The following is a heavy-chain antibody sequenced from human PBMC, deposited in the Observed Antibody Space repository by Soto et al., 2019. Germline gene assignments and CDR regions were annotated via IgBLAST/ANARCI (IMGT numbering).Heavy chain of an antibody. CDR2: ISWNSGSI. CDR1: GFTFDDYA. D-gene: IGHD3-16*01. J-gene: IGHJ3*02. CDR3: AKSPLGAMDDAFDI. V-gene: IGHV3-9*01. Sequence: LRLSCAASGFTFDDYAMHWVRQAPGKGLEWVSGISWNSGSIGYADSVKGRFTISRDNAKNSLYLQMNSLRAEDTALYYCAKSPLGAMDDAFDIWGQGTMVTVSS.